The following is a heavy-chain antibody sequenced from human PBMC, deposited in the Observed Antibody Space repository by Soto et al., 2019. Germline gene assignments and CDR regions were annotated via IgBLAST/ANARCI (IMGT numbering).Heavy chain of an antibody. Sequence: SETLSLTCTVSGGSINSYCWSWIRQPPGKGLEWIAYIFDSGNANYNPSLKSRVTISVDTSKNQFSLKLTSVTAADTAVYYCARLNPPGGASYNWFDPWGQGTLVTVSS. D-gene: IGHD2-8*02. CDR1: GGSINSYC. V-gene: IGHV4-59*08. J-gene: IGHJ5*02. CDR3: ARLNPPGGASYNWFDP. CDR2: IFDSGNA.